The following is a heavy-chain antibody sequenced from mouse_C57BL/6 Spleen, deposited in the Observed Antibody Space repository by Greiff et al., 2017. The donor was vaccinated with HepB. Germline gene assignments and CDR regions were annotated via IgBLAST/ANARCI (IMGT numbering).Heavy chain of an antibody. CDR2: IYPVSGNT. CDR1: GYSFTSYY. CDR3: AIYYGNYWFAY. J-gene: IGHJ3*01. V-gene: IGHV1-66*01. Sequence: QVQLQQSGPELVKPGASVKISCKASGYSFTSYYIHWVKQRPGQGLEWIGWIYPVSGNTKYNEKIKGKATLTADTSSSTAYMQISSLTSEDSAVYYCAIYYGNYWFAYWGQGTLVTVSA. D-gene: IGHD2-1*01.